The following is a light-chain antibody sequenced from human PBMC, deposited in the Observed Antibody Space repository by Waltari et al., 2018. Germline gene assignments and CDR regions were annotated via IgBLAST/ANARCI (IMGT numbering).Light chain of an antibody. Sequence: EIVMTQSPATLSVSPGERATLPCRASQSVSSNLAWYQQKPGQAPRPLIYGASTRATGIPARFSGSGSGTEFTLTISSLQSEDFAVYYCQQYNNWPYTFGQGTKLEIK. V-gene: IGKV3-15*01. CDR3: QQYNNWPYT. CDR1: QSVSSN. CDR2: GAS. J-gene: IGKJ2*01.